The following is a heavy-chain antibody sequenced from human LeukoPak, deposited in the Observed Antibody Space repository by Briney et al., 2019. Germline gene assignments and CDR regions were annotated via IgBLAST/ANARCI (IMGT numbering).Heavy chain of an antibody. Sequence: HGASVKVSCKASGYTFSSYVINWVRQAPGQGLEWMGWIHTNTGNPTYAQGFTGRFVFSLDTSVSTAYLQISSLKAEDTAVYYCARRTASDIWGQGTMVTVSS. CDR2: IHTNTGNP. V-gene: IGHV7-4-1*02. D-gene: IGHD5-18*01. CDR3: ARRTASDI. J-gene: IGHJ3*02. CDR1: GYTFSSYV.